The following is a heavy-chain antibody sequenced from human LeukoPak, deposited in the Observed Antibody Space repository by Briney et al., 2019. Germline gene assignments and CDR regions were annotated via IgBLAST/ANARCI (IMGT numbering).Heavy chain of an antibody. CDR1: GFTFSSHA. D-gene: IGHD1-7*01. V-gene: IGHV3-30-3*01. J-gene: IGHJ4*02. Sequence: GGSLRLSCAASGFTFSSHAVHWVRQAPGKGLEWVAVISYDGSKQYYADSVKGRFTISRDNSKNTLYLQMNSLRAEDTAVFYCARGTTYYFDYWGQGTLVTVSS. CDR2: ISYDGSKQ. CDR3: ARGTTYYFDY.